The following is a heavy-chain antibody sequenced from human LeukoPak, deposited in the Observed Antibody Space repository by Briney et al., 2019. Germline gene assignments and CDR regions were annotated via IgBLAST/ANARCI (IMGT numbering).Heavy chain of an antibody. D-gene: IGHD6-13*01. CDR1: GYTFTSYG. CDR3: ARDLLLAEEFIAAAERFDY. V-gene: IGHV1-18*01. CDR2: ISAYNGNT. J-gene: IGHJ4*02. Sequence: EASVKVSCKASGYTFTSYGISWVRQAPGQGLEWMGWISAYNGNTNYAQKLQGRVTMTTDTSTSTAYMELRSLRSGDTAVYYCARDLLLAEEFIAAAERFDYWGQGTLVTVSS.